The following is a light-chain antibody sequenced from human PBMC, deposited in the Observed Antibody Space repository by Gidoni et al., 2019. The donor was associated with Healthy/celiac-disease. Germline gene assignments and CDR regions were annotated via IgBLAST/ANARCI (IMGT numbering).Light chain of an antibody. J-gene: IGKJ2*01. CDR1: QSVLYSSNNKNY. Sequence: DIVMTQSPDSLAVSLGERATINCKSSQSVLYSSNNKNYLAWYQQKPGQPPKLLIYWASTRESVVPDRFIGSGSGTDFTLTISSLQAEDVAVYYCQQYYSTPQTFGQGTKLEIK. CDR3: QQYYSTPQT. V-gene: IGKV4-1*01. CDR2: WAS.